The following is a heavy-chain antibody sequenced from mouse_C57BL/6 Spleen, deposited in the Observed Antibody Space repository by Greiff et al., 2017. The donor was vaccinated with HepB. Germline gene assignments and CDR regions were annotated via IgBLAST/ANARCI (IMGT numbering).Heavy chain of an antibody. CDR3: MTTARAGFAY. CDR2: IDPSDSYN. J-gene: IGHJ3*01. Sequence: QVQLQQPGAELVKPGASVKLSCKASGYTFPSYWMQWVKQRPGQGLEWIGEIDPSDSYNNYNQKFKGQATLTVDTSSSTAYMQLSSLTSEDSAVDDCMTTARAGFAYWGQGTLVTVSA. D-gene: IGHD1-2*01. CDR1: GYTFPSYW. V-gene: IGHV1-50*01.